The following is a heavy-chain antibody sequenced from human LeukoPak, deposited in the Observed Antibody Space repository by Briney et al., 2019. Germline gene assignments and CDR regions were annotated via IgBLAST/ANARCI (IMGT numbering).Heavy chain of an antibody. CDR2: IKQDGREK. V-gene: IGHV3-7*01. CDR3: ARGSDIVVVPAALAYYYYGMDV. D-gene: IGHD2-2*01. J-gene: IGHJ6*02. Sequence: PGGSLRLSCAASGFTFSSYAMSWVRQAPGKGLEWVANIKQDGREKYYVDSVKGRFTISRDNAKNSLYLQMNSLRAEDTAVYYCARGSDIVVVPAALAYYYYGMDVWGQGTTVTVSS. CDR1: GFTFSSYA.